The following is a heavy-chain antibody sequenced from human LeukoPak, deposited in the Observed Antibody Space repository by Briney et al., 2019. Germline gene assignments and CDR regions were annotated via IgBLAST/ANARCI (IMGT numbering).Heavy chain of an antibody. CDR3: ARGGGTYLDAFDF. CDR1: GFTFAAYW. D-gene: IGHD3-16*01. Sequence: GGSLRLSCAVSGFTFAAYWMNWVRQAPGKGLEWVASIREDGGEKSYGDSVKGRFTISRDNTKNSLYLQINSLRAEDAGVYYCARGGGTYLDAFDFWGQGTMVTVSS. J-gene: IGHJ3*01. V-gene: IGHV3-7*01. CDR2: IREDGGEK.